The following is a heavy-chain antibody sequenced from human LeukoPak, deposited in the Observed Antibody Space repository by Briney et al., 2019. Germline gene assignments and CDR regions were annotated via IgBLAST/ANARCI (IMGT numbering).Heavy chain of an antibody. CDR3: ARDQEARGYSYGVFDY. CDR2: INPSGGST. V-gene: IGHV1-46*01. CDR1: GYTFTSYY. Sequence: ASVTVSCKASGYTFTSYYMHWVRQAPGQGLEWMGIINPSGGSTSYAQKFQGRVTMTRDMSTSTVYMELSSLRSEDTAVYYCARDQEARGYSYGVFDYWGQGTLVTASS. D-gene: IGHD5-18*01. J-gene: IGHJ4*02.